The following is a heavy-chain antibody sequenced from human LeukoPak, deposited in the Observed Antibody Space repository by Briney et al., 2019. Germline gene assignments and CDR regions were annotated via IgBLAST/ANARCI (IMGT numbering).Heavy chain of an antibody. J-gene: IGHJ4*02. Sequence: GGSLRLSCAASGFTFSGYAMTWVRQAPGKGLEWVSAISGSGGSTYYADSVKGRFTISRDNSKNTLYLQMNSLRAEDTAVYYCAKDYYDSSGYSDYWGQGTLVTVSS. D-gene: IGHD3-22*01. V-gene: IGHV3-23*01. CDR2: ISGSGGST. CDR3: AKDYYDSSGYSDY. CDR1: GFTFSGYA.